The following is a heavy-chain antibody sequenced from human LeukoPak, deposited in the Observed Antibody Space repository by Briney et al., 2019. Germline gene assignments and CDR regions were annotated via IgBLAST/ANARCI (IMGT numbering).Heavy chain of an antibody. V-gene: IGHV3-21*01. J-gene: IGHJ4*02. CDR3: ARDSPFGGYLSY. D-gene: IGHD3-22*01. CDR1: GFTFSSYS. Sequence: GGSLRLSCAASGFTFSSYSMNWVRQAPGKGLEWVSSISSSSSYIYYADSVKGRFTISRDNAKNSLYLQMNSLRAEDTAVYYCARDSPFGGYLSYWGQGTLVTVSS. CDR2: ISSSSSYI.